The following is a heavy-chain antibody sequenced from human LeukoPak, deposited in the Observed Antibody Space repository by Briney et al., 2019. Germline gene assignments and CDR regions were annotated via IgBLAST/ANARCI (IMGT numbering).Heavy chain of an antibody. CDR3: ARLDMTTVTTSDYYYYYMDV. CDR1: GFTFSSYS. Sequence: GGSLRLSCAASGFTFSSYSMNWFRQAPEKGLEWVSSISSSSSYIYYADSVKGRFTISRDNAKNSLYLQMNSLRAEDTAVYYCARLDMTTVTTSDYYYYYMDVWGKGTTVTVSS. V-gene: IGHV3-21*01. D-gene: IGHD4-17*01. J-gene: IGHJ6*03. CDR2: ISSSSSYI.